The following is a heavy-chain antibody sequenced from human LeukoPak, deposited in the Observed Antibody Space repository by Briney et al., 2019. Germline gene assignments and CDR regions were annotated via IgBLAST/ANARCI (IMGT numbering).Heavy chain of an antibody. CDR1: GFTSDDHA. CDR3: TKDLTPGGADV. V-gene: IGHV3-9*02. D-gene: IGHD3-10*01. J-gene: IGHJ6*02. Sequence: PGGSLRLSCAVSGFTSDDHAMHWVRQASGKGLEWVAGIMWRSGSTGYGDSVKGRFTNSRDNAKKSLYLQMSGLRVEDTAFYYCTKDLTPGGADVWGQGTTVTVSS. CDR2: IMWRSGST.